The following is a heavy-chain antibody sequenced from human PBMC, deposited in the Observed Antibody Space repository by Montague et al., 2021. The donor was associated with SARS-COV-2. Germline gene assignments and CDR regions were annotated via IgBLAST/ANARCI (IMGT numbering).Heavy chain of an antibody. D-gene: IGHD4-17*01. J-gene: IGHJ3*02. CDR3: AMRGGALDAFDI. V-gene: IGHV4-39*01. Sequence: SETLSLTCTVSGGSIRTSSYYWGWIRQPPGKGLDWIGSIYYRGSTYYNPSLKSRVTISVDTSKSQFSLKLSSVTAADTAVYYCAMRGGALDAFDIWGQGTMVIVSS. CDR1: GGSIRTSSYY. CDR2: IYYRGST.